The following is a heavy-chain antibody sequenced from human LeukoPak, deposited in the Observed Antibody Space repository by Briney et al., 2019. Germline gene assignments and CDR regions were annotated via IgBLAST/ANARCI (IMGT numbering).Heavy chain of an antibody. CDR1: GGSISGGY. J-gene: IGHJ4*02. CDR3: AKSYFDYSTYYSYYFNL. D-gene: IGHD4-11*01. CDR2: VYTSGST. Sequence: PSETLSLTCTVSGGSISGGYWSWIRQPPGRGLEWIGYVYTSGSTNYNPSLKSRVTISVDTSKSQFALKLSSVTAADTAVYYCAKSYFDYSTYYSYYFNLWGQGALVTISS. V-gene: IGHV4-4*09.